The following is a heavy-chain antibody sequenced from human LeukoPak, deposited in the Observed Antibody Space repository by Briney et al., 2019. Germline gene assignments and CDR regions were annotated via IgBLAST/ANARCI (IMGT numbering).Heavy chain of an antibody. Sequence: PGRSLRLSCAASGFTFSSYAMHWVRQAPGKGLEWVAVISYDGSNKYYADSVKGRFTISRDNSKNTLYLQMNSLRAEDTAVYHCARALHSSSSRWGQGTLVTVSS. V-gene: IGHV3-30*01. J-gene: IGHJ4*02. D-gene: IGHD6-6*01. CDR3: ARALHSSSSR. CDR2: ISYDGSNK. CDR1: GFTFSSYA.